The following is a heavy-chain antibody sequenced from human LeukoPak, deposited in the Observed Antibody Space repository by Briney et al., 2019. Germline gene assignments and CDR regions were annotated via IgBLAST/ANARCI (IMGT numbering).Heavy chain of an antibody. D-gene: IGHD5-24*01. CDR1: GFTFSSYE. CDR3: ARDDGYIVPFDY. V-gene: IGHV3-48*03. J-gene: IGHJ4*02. Sequence: PGGSLRLSCAASGFTFSSYEMNWVRQAPGKELEWVSYISSSGSTIYYADSVKGRFTISRDNAKNSLYLQMNSLRAEDTAVYCCARDDGYIVPFDYWGQGTLVTVSS. CDR2: ISSSGSTI.